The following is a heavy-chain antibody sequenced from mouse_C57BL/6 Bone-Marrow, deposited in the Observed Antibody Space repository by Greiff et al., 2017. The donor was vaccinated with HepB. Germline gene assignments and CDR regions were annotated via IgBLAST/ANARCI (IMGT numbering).Heavy chain of an antibody. CDR2: INPNNGGT. CDR1: GYTFSDYY. V-gene: IGHV1-26*01. CDR3: ARGYFDY. J-gene: IGHJ2*01. Sequence: VQLQQSGPELVKPGASVKISCKASGYTFSDYYMNWVKQSHGKSLEWIGDINPNNGGTSYNQKFKGKATLTVDKSSSTAYMALRSLTSEDSADYYCARGYFDYWGQGTTLTVSS.